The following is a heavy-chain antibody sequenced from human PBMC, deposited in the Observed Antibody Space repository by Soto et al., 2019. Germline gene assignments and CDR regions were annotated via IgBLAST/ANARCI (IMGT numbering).Heavy chain of an antibody. CDR3: GKDPNGDYFGTFDF. V-gene: IGHV3-23*01. CDR1: GLSFDNYA. CDR2: ITGNGAVT. Sequence: EVQFLESGGGVVRPGGSLRLSCVASGLSFDNYAMTWVRQSPGKGLEWLACITGNGAVTSYTDSVRGRFTISRDNSKNTLYLQMDSLRADDTAVYYCGKDPNGDYFGTFDFRGQGTKVTVSS. J-gene: IGHJ3*01. D-gene: IGHD4-17*01.